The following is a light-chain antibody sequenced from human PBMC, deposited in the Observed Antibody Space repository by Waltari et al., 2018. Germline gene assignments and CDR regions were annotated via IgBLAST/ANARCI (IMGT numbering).Light chain of an antibody. V-gene: IGLV1-44*01. CDR2: SNN. CDR1: SSNIGSNT. Sequence: QSVLTQPPSASGTPGQRVTISCSGSSSNIGSNTVNWYQQLPGTAPKLLIYSNNHRPSGVPVRVSGSKSGTSASLAISGLQSEDEADYYCAAWDDSLNGFYVFGTGTKVTVL. J-gene: IGLJ1*01. CDR3: AAWDDSLNGFYV.